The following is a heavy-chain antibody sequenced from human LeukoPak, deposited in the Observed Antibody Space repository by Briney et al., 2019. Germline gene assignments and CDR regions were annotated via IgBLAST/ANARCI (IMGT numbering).Heavy chain of an antibody. CDR1: GGSISSSSYY. V-gene: IGHV4-39*01. D-gene: IGHD3-10*01. J-gene: IGHJ4*02. CDR3: ARLLYGSGSYSNIFDY. Sequence: SETLSLTCPVSGGSISSSSYYWGWIRQPPGKGLEWMGNVYYSGITYYNPSLKSRLTISVDTSKNQFSLKLSSVTAADTAVYYCARLLYGSGSYSNIFDYWGQGTLVTVSS. CDR2: VYYSGIT.